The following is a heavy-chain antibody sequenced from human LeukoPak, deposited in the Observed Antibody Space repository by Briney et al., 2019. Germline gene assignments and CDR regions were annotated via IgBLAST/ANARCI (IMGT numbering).Heavy chain of an antibody. Sequence: SETLSLTCAVYGGSFSGYYWSWIRQPPGKGLEWIGEINHSGSTNYNPSLKSRVTISVDTSKNQFSLKLSSVTAADTAVYYCARLVPPGYGGKPLDYWGQGTLVTVSS. CDR3: ARLVPPGYGGKPLDY. J-gene: IGHJ4*02. V-gene: IGHV4-34*01. CDR1: GGSFSGYY. D-gene: IGHD4-23*01. CDR2: INHSGST.